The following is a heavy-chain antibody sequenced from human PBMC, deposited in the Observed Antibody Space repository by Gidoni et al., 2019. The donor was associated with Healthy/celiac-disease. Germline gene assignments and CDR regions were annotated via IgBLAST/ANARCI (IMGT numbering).Heavy chain of an antibody. J-gene: IGHJ4*02. D-gene: IGHD2-2*01. CDR1: GGSFSGYY. V-gene: IGHV4-34*01. CDR2: INHSGST. Sequence: QVQLQQWGAGLLKPSETLSLTCAVSGGSFSGYYWSWIRQPPGKGLEWIGEINHSGSTNYNPSLKSRVTISVDTSKNQFSLKLSSVTAADTAVYYCARGPVVVPAAFDYWGQGTLVTVSS. CDR3: ARGPVVVPAAFDY.